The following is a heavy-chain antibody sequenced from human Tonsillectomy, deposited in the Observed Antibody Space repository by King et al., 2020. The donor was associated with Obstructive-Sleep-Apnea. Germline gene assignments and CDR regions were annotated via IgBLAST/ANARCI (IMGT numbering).Heavy chain of an antibody. CDR1: GYTFPSYG. CDR3: ARFFGSGYATQYYAMDV. J-gene: IGHJ6*02. V-gene: IGHV1-18*04. D-gene: IGHD3-22*01. Sequence: VQLVESGAEVKKPGASVKVSCKASGYTFPSYGISWVRQAPGQGLEWMGWISAYTGNTNYAEKFQGRVTMTTDTSTSTAYMELRSLRSDDTAVYYCARFFGSGYATQYYAMDVWGQGTTVTVSS. CDR2: ISAYTGNT.